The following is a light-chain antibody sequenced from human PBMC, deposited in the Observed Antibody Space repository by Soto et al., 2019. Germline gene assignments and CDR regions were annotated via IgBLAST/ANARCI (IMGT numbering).Light chain of an antibody. CDR1: QTISSW. CDR2: KAS. Sequence: ESQMTHSPSALSGSEGDRVTITCRASQTISSWLAWYQQKPGKAPKLLIYKASTLKSGVPSRFSGSGSGTEFTLTISSLQPDDFATYYCQHYNSYSEAFGQGTKV. V-gene: IGKV1-5*03. CDR3: QHYNSYSEA. J-gene: IGKJ1*01.